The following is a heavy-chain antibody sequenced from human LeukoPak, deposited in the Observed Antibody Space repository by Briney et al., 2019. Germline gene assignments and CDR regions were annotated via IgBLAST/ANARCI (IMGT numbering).Heavy chain of an antibody. Sequence: GRSLRLSCAASGFTFSSYSMNWVRQAPGMGLEWVSSTSSSGDYVYYADSVKGRFTISRDNAKNSLYLQMNSLRAEDTAVYYCARSGYCSGGSCLNWFDPWGQGTLVTVSS. J-gene: IGHJ5*02. CDR1: GFTFSSYS. V-gene: IGHV3-21*01. CDR3: ARSGYCSGGSCLNWFDP. D-gene: IGHD2-15*01. CDR2: TSSSGDYV.